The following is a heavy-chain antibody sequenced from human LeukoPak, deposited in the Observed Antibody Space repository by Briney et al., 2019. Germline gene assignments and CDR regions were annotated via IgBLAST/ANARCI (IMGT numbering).Heavy chain of an antibody. V-gene: IGHV3-23*01. CDR2: ISGIGATT. Sequence: PGGSLRLSCAASGFTFISYGMSWVRQAPGKGLEWVSSISGIGATTYYADPVKGRFTISRDNSKNTLYLQLNSLTAEDTAVYYCAKGFTYVSPWGQGSLVTVSS. D-gene: IGHD3-10*02. CDR1: GFTFISYG. CDR3: AKGFTYVSP. J-gene: IGHJ5*02.